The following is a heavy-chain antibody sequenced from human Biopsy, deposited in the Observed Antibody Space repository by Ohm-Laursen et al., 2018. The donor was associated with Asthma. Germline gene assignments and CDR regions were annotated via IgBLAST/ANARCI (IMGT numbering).Heavy chain of an antibody. CDR3: ARFKRGYSYGYAGVFDY. CDR1: GFSFSEFV. V-gene: IGHV3-30*03. CDR2: ISYDGSTK. Sequence: SLRLSCAASGFSFSEFVMHWVRQAPGKGLEWVAVISYDGSTKYYADSVKGRFTISRDNSKNTLYLQMSSLRVEDTAVYYCARFKRGYSYGYAGVFDYWGQGTLVTVSS. D-gene: IGHD5-18*01. J-gene: IGHJ4*02.